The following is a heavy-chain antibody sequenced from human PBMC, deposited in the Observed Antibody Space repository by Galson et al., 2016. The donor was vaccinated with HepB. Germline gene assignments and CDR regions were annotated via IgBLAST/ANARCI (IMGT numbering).Heavy chain of an antibody. CDR1: GDSVSSNSVV. Sequence: CAISGDSVSSNSVVWNWIRQSPSRGLEWLGRTYYRSKWFNEYADSVKSRITINADTSMNHFSLLLNSVTPEDTAVYYCARGLLALQRNFFDYWGQGTLVTVSS. CDR3: ARGLLALQRNFFDY. D-gene: IGHD6-25*01. CDR2: TYYRSKWFN. V-gene: IGHV6-1*01. J-gene: IGHJ4*02.